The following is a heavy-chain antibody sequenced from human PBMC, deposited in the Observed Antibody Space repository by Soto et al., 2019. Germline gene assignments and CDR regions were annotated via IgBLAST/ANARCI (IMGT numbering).Heavy chain of an antibody. CDR3: ALVPPAYYDILIGDRMDV. CDR2: ISYDGSNK. D-gene: IGHD3-9*01. Sequence: QVQLVESGGGVVQPGRSLRLSCAASGFTFSSYAMHWVRQAPGKGLEWVAVISYDGSNKYYADSVKGRFTISRDNSKNTLYLQMNSLRAEDTVVYYRALVPPAYYDILIGDRMDVWGQGTTVTVSS. CDR1: GFTFSSYA. J-gene: IGHJ6*02. V-gene: IGHV3-30-3*01.